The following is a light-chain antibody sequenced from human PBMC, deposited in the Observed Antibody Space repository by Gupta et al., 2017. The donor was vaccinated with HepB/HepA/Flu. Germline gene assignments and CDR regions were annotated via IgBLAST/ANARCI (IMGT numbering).Light chain of an antibody. CDR3: QQYNNWPAPT. CDR2: GAS. CDR1: QSVSSN. J-gene: IGKJ4*01. Sequence: EIVMTQSPATLSVSPGERATLSCRASQSVSSNLAWYQQKPGQAPRLLIYGASTRATGIPARFSGSGSGTEFTLTMSSLQSEDFAVYYCQQYNNWPAPTFGAETKVEI. V-gene: IGKV3-15*01.